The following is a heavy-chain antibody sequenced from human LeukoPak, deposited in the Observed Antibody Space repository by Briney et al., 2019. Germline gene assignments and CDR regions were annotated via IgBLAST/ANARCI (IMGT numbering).Heavy chain of an antibody. V-gene: IGHV4-59*08. CDR3: ASRGVIPNNAFDI. D-gene: IGHD3-10*01. CDR1: GGSISSYY. CDR2: IYYSGST. J-gene: IGHJ3*02. Sequence: SETLSLTCTVSGGSISSYYWSWIRQPPGKGLEWIGYIYYSGSTNYNPSLKSRVTISVDTSKNQFSLKLSSVTAADTAVHYCASRGVIPNNAFDIWGQGTMVTVSS.